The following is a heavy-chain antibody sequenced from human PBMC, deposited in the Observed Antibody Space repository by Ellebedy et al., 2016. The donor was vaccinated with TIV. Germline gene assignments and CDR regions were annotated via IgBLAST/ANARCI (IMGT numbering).Heavy chain of an antibody. CDR1: GGSISGYS. J-gene: IGHJ5*02. V-gene: IGHV4-59*01. CDR3: ARLNRDYSGWYWFDP. Sequence: MPSETLSLTCTVSGGSISGYSWYWIRQPPGKGLEWIGYIYNSGSTNYNPSLKSRVTISVDTSKNQFSLKLSSVTAADTAVYYCARLNRDYSGWYWFDPWGQGTLVTVSS. D-gene: IGHD6-19*01. CDR2: IYNSGST.